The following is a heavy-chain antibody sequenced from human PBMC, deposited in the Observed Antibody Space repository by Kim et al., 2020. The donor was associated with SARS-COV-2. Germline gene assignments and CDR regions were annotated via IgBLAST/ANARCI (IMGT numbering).Heavy chain of an antibody. Sequence: YYNPSLKSRVTISVDTSKNQFSLKLSSVTAADTAVYYCVLEMATIYAFDIWGQGTMVTVSS. V-gene: IGHV4-39*07. D-gene: IGHD5-12*01. J-gene: IGHJ3*02. CDR3: VLEMATIYAFDI.